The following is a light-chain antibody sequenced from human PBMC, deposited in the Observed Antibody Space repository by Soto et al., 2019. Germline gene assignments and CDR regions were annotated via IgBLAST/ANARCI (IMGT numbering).Light chain of an antibody. CDR3: QHYGSSPWT. V-gene: IGKV3-20*01. Sequence: EIVLTQSPGTLSLSPGERATLSCRAGQSVSRYLAWYQQKPGQAPGLLIYGASSRATGIPDRFSGSGSGTDFTLTITRLEPEDFAVYYCQHYGSSPWTFGQGTKVEIK. CDR2: GAS. CDR1: QSVSRY. J-gene: IGKJ1*01.